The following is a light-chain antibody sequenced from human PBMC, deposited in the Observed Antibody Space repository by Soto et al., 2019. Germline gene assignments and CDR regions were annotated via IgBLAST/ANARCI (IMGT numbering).Light chain of an antibody. CDR2: DVT. V-gene: IGLV2-14*03. J-gene: IGLJ1*01. CDR1: SSDVGNNKY. Sequence: QSALTQPASVSGSPGQSITISCTGTSSDVGNNKYVSWYQHNPGRAPKVMICDVTNRPSGVSNRFSGSKSGNTASLTISGLPAEDEADYYCSSFTGSSYVFGTGTKLTVL. CDR3: SSFTGSSYV.